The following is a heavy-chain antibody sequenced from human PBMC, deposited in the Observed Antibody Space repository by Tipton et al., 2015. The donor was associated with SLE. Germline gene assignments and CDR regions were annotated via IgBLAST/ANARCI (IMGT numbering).Heavy chain of an antibody. D-gene: IGHD3-9*01. J-gene: IGHJ1*01. V-gene: IGHV4-59*13. CDR2: IYYTGST. CDR1: GDSLNNYY. CDR3: ARAYYDILPPSGMDV. Sequence: TLSLTCTVSGDSLNNYYWNWIRQPPGKGLEWIGYIYYTGSTNYNPSLKSRVTISVDTPKNLFSLKLSSVTAADTAVYYCARAYYDILPPSGMDVWGQGTLVTVSS.